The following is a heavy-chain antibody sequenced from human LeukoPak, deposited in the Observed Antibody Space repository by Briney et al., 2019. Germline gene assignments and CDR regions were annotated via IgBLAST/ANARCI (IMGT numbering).Heavy chain of an antibody. J-gene: IGHJ4*02. D-gene: IGHD2-2*01. V-gene: IGHV3-21*01. CDR1: GFTFSSYN. CDR2: IDSSSRYI. Sequence: GGSLRLSCAASGFTFSSYNMDWVRQAPGKGLEWVSFIDSSSRYIYQADSVKGRFTISRDNAKSSVFLQMNSLRAEDTDVYYCARVGEHCTSTSSPPPDYGGQETLVTVSS. CDR3: ARVGEHCTSTSSPPPDY.